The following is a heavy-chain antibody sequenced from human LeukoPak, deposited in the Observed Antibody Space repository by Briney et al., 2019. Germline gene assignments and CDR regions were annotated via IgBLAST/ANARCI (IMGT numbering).Heavy chain of an antibody. CDR3: ARGRPGPRRVGFYMDV. CDR2: MNPNSGNT. J-gene: IGHJ6*03. Sequence: GASVKVSCKASGYTFTSYDINWVRQATGQGLEWMGWMNPNSGNTGYAQKFQGRVTMTRNTSISTAYMELSSLRSEDTAVYYCARGRPGPRRVGFYMDVWGKGTTVTVSS. D-gene: IGHD1-14*01. CDR1: GYTFTSYD. V-gene: IGHV1-8*01.